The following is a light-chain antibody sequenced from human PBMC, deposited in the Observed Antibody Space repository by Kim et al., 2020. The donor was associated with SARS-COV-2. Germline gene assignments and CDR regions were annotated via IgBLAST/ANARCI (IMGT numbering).Light chain of an antibody. CDR2: DAS. CDR3: QQRYKGPGT. CDR1: ENVGHY. Sequence: EIVLIQSPAILSLSPGERGYLSCSASENVGHYFAWYQLKLGQSPRLRIYDASTRATGIPARFSGSGSGKAFPLTIDSVEPEDYAVYFCQQRYKGPGTFGQGNKVDIK. V-gene: IGKV3-11*01. J-gene: IGKJ1*01.